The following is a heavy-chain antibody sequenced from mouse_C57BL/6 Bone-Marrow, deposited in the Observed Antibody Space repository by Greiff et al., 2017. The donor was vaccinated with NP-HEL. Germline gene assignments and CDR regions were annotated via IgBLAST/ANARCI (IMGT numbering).Heavy chain of an antibody. CDR2: INPYNGGT. Sequence: VQLKQSGPVLVKPGASVKMSCKASGYTFTDYYMNWVKQSHGKSLEWIGVINPYNGGTSYNQKFKGKATLTVDKSSSTAYMELNSLTSEDSAVYYGATIYDGYMYYFDYWGQGTTLTVSS. V-gene: IGHV1-19*01. J-gene: IGHJ2*01. CDR1: GYTFTDYY. CDR3: ATIYDGYMYYFDY. D-gene: IGHD2-3*01.